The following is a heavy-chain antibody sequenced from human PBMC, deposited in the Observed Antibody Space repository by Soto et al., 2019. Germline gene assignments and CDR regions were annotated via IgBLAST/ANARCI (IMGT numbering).Heavy chain of an antibody. D-gene: IGHD5-12*01. CDR3: ARERGYSGYEYYYGMDV. V-gene: IGHV4-4*07. J-gene: IGHJ6*02. CDR2: IYTSGST. CDR1: GGSISSYY. Sequence: KPSETLSLTCTVSGGSISSYYWSWIRQPAGKGLEWIGRIYTSGSTNYNPSLKSRVTMSVDTSKNQFSLKLSSVTAADTAVYYCARERGYSGYEYYYGMDVWGQGTTVTVSS.